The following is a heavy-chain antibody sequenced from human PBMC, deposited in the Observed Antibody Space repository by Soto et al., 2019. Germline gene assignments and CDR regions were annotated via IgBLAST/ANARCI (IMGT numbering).Heavy chain of an antibody. D-gene: IGHD3-22*01. J-gene: IGHJ4*02. Sequence: QVQLVQSGPELRKPGASVKVSCKSSGYSFSSYGINWVRQAPGQGLEWMGWINTYNGNRNFAQKFEDRITMTTATSTNTVYMELRSLKSDDTAIYYCARDRLRGYDNSGFYSWGQGTLVTVSS. CDR1: GYSFSSYG. CDR2: INTYNGNR. V-gene: IGHV1-18*01. CDR3: ARDRLRGYDNSGFYS.